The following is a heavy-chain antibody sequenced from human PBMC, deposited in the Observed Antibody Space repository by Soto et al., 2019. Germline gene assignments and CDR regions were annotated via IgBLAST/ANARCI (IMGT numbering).Heavy chain of an antibody. CDR1: GFTFSSYA. CDR3: ARGDSSGWYSSYHYFDY. J-gene: IGHJ4*02. Sequence: GGSLRLSCAASGFTFSSYAMHWVRQAPGKGLEWVAVISYDGSNKYYADSVKGRFTISRDNSKNTLYLQMNSLRAEDTAVYYCARGDSSGWYSSYHYFDYWGQGTLVTVSS. V-gene: IGHV3-30-3*01. CDR2: ISYDGSNK. D-gene: IGHD6-19*01.